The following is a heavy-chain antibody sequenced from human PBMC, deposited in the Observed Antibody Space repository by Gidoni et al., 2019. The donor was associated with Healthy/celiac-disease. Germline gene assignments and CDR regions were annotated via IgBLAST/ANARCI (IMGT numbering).Heavy chain of an antibody. CDR3: LRGSSGYYDEFDY. Sequence: QVQLVESGGGVVQPGRSLRLSCAASGFPFRSYAMHWVRQAPGKGLEWVAVISYDGSNKYYADSVKGRFTISRDNSKNTLYLQMNSLRAEDTAVYYCLRGSSGYYDEFDYWGQGTLVTVSS. J-gene: IGHJ4*02. CDR2: ISYDGSNK. CDR1: GFPFRSYA. V-gene: IGHV3-30-3*01. D-gene: IGHD3-22*01.